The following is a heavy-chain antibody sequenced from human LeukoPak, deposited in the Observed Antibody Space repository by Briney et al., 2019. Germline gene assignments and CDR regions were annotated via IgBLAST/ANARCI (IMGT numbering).Heavy chain of an antibody. CDR1: GFTVSSNY. CDR3: ARDRAVSYDSSGYYRAFDI. J-gene: IGHJ3*02. V-gene: IGHV3-53*01. Sequence: GGSLRLSCAASGFTVSSNYMSWVRQAPGKGLEWVSVIYSGGSTYYADSVKGRFTISRDNSKNTLYLQRNSLRAEDTAVYYCARDRAVSYDSSGYYRAFDIWGQGTMVTVSS. CDR2: IYSGGST. D-gene: IGHD3-22*01.